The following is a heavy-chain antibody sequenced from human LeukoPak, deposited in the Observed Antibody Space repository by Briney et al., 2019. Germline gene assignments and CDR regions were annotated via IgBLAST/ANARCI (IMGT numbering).Heavy chain of an antibody. CDR3: AKVDIVATIDAGRLVDY. CDR1: GFTFSSYG. Sequence: GGCLRLSCAASGFTFSSYGMQWFRQAPDKGLEWVAAISNDGSNKYYADSVKGRFTISRDNSKNTLYLQMNSLRAEDTAVYYCAKVDIVATIDAGRLVDYWGQGTLVTVSS. J-gene: IGHJ4*02. CDR2: ISNDGSNK. D-gene: IGHD5-12*01. V-gene: IGHV3-30*18.